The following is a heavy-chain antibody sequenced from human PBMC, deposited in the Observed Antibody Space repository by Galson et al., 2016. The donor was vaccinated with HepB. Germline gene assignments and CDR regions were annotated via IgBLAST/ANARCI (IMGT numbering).Heavy chain of an antibody. Sequence: SVKVSCKASGDTFKYYAFSWVRQAPGQGLEWMGWIDPNSGGTSTAQKFQDRVTMTRDSSITTAYMEVNTLRSDDTAVYYCVRGGPRPAPFGTAYSLFDSWGQGALVTVSS. CDR2: IDPNSGGT. D-gene: IGHD6-6*01. CDR1: GDTFKYYA. CDR3: VRGGPRPAPFGTAYSLFDS. J-gene: IGHJ4*02. V-gene: IGHV1-2*02.